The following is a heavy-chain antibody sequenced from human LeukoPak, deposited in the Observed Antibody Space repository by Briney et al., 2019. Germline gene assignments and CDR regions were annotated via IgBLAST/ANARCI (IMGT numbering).Heavy chain of an antibody. CDR2: ISWNSGSI. CDR3: AKGAGGDYRSYWYFDL. D-gene: IGHD4-17*01. J-gene: IGHJ2*01. V-gene: IGHV3-9*03. CDR1: GFTFDDYA. Sequence: TGRSLRLSCAASGFTFDDYAMHWVRQAPGKGLEWVSGISWNSGSIGYADSVKGRFTISRDNAKNSLYLQMNSLRAEDMALYYRAKGAGGDYRSYWYFDLWGRGTLVTVSS.